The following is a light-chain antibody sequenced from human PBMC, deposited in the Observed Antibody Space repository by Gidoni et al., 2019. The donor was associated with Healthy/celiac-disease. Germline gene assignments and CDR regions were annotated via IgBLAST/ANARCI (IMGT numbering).Light chain of an antibody. V-gene: IGLV3-25*03. CDR1: ALPKQY. J-gene: IGLJ2*01. CDR3: QSADSSGTYPRVV. Sequence: SYELTQPPSVSVSPGQTARITCSGDALPKQYAYWYQQKPGQAPVLVIYQDSERPSGIPERFSGSSSGTTVTLTISGVQAEDEADYYCQSADSSGTYPRVVFGGGTKLTVL. CDR2: QDS.